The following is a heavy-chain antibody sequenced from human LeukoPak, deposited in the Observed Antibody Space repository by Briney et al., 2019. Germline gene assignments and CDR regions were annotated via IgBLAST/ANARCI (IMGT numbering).Heavy chain of an antibody. CDR1: TFSISNSNGYY. CDR2: IYHGGST. J-gene: IGHJ4*02. V-gene: IGHV4-38-2*02. CDR3: AREVTLYSSSLDN. D-gene: IGHD6-19*01. Sequence: KSSETLSLTCIVSTFSISNSNGYYWGWIRQPPGKGLEWIGRIYHGGSTSYNASLKSRVTISLDTSKNQFSLKLTSVTAADTAVYYCAREVTLYSSSLDNWGQGTLVTVSS.